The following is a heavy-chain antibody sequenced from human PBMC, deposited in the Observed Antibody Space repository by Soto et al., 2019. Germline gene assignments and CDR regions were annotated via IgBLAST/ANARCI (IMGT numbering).Heavy chain of an antibody. CDR1: GYTFTSNG. CDR2: ISAYNGNT. CDR3: ARESGLWFWKLLFDYFDY. V-gene: IGHV1-18*01. J-gene: IGHJ4*01. Sequence: ASVKASSKASGYTFTSNGLTSVRQAPGQGLEWMGWISAYNGNTNYAQKLQGRVTMTTDTSTSTAYMELRILRSDDTAVYYCARESGLWFWKLLFDYFDYWS. D-gene: IGHD3-10*01.